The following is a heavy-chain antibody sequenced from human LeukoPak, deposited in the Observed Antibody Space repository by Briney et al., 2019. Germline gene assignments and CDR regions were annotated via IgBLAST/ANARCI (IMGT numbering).Heavy chain of an antibody. J-gene: IGHJ4*02. CDR3: ARMFNWNYGKDY. CDR1: GFIFSSSW. Sequence: AGGSLRLSCVASGFIFSSSWMSWVRQAPGKGLEWVANIKQDGSEKDYADSVKGRFTISRDNAKNSLYLQMNSLRAEDTAVYYCARMFNWNYGKDYWGQGTLVTVSS. D-gene: IGHD1-7*01. V-gene: IGHV3-7*01. CDR2: IKQDGSEK.